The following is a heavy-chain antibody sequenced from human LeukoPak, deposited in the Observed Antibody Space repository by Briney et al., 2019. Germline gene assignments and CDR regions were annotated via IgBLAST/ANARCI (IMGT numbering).Heavy chain of an antibody. Sequence: ASVKVSCKASGGTFSSYAISWVRQAPGQGLEWMGGIIPIFGTANYAQKFQGRVTITEDEPTSTAYMELSSLRSEDTAVYYCASRCGSTSCYTGFQHWGQGTLVTVSS. CDR2: IIPIFGTA. CDR1: GGTFSSYA. CDR3: ASRCGSTSCYTGFQH. V-gene: IGHV1-69*13. J-gene: IGHJ1*01. D-gene: IGHD2-2*02.